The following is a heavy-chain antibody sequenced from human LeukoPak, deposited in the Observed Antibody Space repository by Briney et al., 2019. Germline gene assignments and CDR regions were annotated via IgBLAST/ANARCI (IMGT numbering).Heavy chain of an antibody. J-gene: IGHJ6*02. CDR3: AKGYYSSSWYWYYYGMDV. Sequence: GGSLRLSCVASGFTFSNSAMNWVRQAPGKGLEWVSRISGSGGSTYYTDSVKGRFTISRDNSKNTLYLHMNSLRAEDTAVYYCAKGYYSSSWYWYYYGMDVWGQGTTVTVYS. CDR1: GFTFSNSA. D-gene: IGHD6-13*01. CDR2: ISGSGGST. V-gene: IGHV3-23*01.